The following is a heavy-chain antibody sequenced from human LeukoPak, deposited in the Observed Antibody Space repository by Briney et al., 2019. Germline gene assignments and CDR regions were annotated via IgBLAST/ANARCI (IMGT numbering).Heavy chain of an antibody. CDR3: AKMGYYFGYYGMDV. CDR1: GFTFSSYA. V-gene: IGHV3-23*01. J-gene: IGHJ6*02. CDR2: ISGSGGST. D-gene: IGHD2/OR15-2a*01. Sequence: GGSLRLSCAASGFTFSSYAMSWVRQAPGKGLEWVSAISGSGGSTYYADSVKGRFTISRDNSKNTLYLQMDSLRAEDTAVYYCAKMGYYFGYYGMDVWGQGTTVTVSS.